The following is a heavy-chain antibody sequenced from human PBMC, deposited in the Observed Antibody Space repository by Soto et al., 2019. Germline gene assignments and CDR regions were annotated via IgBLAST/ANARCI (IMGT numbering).Heavy chain of an antibody. V-gene: IGHV3-48*01. CDR2: ISTSSSPI. D-gene: IGHD3-16*01. J-gene: IGHJ3*02. CDR1: GFTFSSYN. CDR3: ARYVMRGNAFDI. Sequence: GGSLRLSCAASGFTFSSYNMNWVRQAPGKGLEWVSYISTSSSPIYYADSVKGRFTISRENAKNSLYLQMNSLRADDTAVYYCARYVMRGNAFDIWGQGTVVTVSS.